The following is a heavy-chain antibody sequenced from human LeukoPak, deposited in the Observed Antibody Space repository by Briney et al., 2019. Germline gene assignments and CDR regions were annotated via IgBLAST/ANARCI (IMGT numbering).Heavy chain of an antibody. CDR2: IYYSGST. V-gene: IGHV4-59*01. D-gene: IGHD6-19*01. J-gene: IGHJ4*02. CDR1: GGSISSYY. Sequence: KPSETLSLTCPVSGGSISSYYWSWIRQPPGKGLEWIGYIYYSGSTNYNPSLKSRVTISVDTSKNQFSLKLSSVTAADTAVYYCARHSSGWYYDLDYWGQGTLVTVS. CDR3: ARHSSGWYYDLDY.